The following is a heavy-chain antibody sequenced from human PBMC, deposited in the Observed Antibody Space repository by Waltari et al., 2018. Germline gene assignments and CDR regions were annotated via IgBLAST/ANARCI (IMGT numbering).Heavy chain of an antibody. D-gene: IGHD3-3*01. Sequence: QVQLVQTGAEVLRPGAAVKVSCQASGYNFINYEIQWWRQAAGQGLEWMGWVNPNSGTTAYAQKFQGRISMTWDTFTRTAYMELSNLRSDDTAVFYCARGRDVFANFDYNWFDPWGQGTLVTVSS. V-gene: IGHV1-8*02. CDR1: GYNFINYE. CDR3: ARGRDVFANFDYNWFDP. CDR2: VNPNSGTT. J-gene: IGHJ5*02.